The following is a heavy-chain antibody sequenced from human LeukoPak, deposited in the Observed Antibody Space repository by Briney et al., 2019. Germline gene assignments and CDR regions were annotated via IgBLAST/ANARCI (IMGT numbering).Heavy chain of an antibody. CDR3: VICYYNSGGCQR. CDR1: GFSFSNYW. V-gene: IGHV3-7*01. CDR2: TNHDGNDI. Sequence: PGGSLRLSCAASGFSFSNYWMSWVRQAPGKGLEWVANTNHDGNDINYVGSVKGRFTISRDYSKNSLYLQMNSLRVEDTAVYFCVICYYNSGGCQRWGQGTLVTVSS. D-gene: IGHD3-22*01. J-gene: IGHJ1*01.